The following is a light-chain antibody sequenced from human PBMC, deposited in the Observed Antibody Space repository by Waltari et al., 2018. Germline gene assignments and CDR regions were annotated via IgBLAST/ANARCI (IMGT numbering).Light chain of an antibody. J-gene: IGKJ1*01. CDR2: GAS. Sequence: EIVLTQSPGTLSLSPGERATLPCRASQSVSSSYLALYQQKPGQAPRLLIYGASSRATGIPDRFSGSGSGTDFTLTISRLEPEDCAVYYCQQYGSSPRGTFGQGTKVEIK. CDR1: QSVSSSY. CDR3: QQYGSSPRGT. V-gene: IGKV3-20*01.